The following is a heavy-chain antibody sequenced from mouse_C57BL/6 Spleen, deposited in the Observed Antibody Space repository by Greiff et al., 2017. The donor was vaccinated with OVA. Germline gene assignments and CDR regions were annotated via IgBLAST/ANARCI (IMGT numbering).Heavy chain of an antibody. Sequence: EVQLVESGPELVKPGASVKMSCKASGYTFTDYNMHWVKQSHGKSLEWIGYINPNNGGTSYNQKFKGKATLTVNKSSRTAYMELRSLTSEDSAVYYCARLLTGFAYWGQGTLVTVSA. J-gene: IGHJ3*01. CDR2: INPNNGGT. D-gene: IGHD4-1*01. CDR3: ARLLTGFAY. CDR1: GYTFTDYN. V-gene: IGHV1-22*01.